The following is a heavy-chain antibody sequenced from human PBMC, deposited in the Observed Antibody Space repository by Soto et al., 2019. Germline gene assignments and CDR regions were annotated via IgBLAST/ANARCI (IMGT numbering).Heavy chain of an antibody. CDR3: ARDRIAVAEKYYYYGMDV. D-gene: IGHD6-19*01. J-gene: IGHJ6*02. CDR1: GFTFSSYG. CDR2: IWYDGSNK. Sequence: PGGSLRLSCAASGFTFSSYGMHWVRQAPGKGLEWVAVIWYDGSNKYYADSVKGRFTISRDNSKNTLYLQMNSLRAEDTAVYYCARDRIAVAEKYYYYGMDVWGQGTTVTVSS. V-gene: IGHV3-33*01.